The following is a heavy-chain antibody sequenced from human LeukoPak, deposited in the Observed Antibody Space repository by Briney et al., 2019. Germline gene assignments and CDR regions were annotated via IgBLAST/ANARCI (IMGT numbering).Heavy chain of an antibody. Sequence: SETLSLTCAVYGGSFSGYYWGWVRQPQGKGLEWIGEINHSGSTNYNPSLKSRVTMSVDTSKNQFSLKVSSVTAADTAVYYCARASHYSSSSGQNLWGQGTLVTVSS. J-gene: IGHJ5*02. V-gene: IGHV4-34*01. D-gene: IGHD6-13*01. CDR1: GGSFSGYY. CDR2: INHSGST. CDR3: ARASHYSSSSGQNL.